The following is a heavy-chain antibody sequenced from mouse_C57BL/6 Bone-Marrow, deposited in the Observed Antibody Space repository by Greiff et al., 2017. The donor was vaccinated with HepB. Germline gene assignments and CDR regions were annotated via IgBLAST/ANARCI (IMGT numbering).Heavy chain of an antibody. Sequence: VQLKKSGTVLARPGASVKMSCKTSGYTFTSYWMHWVKQRPGQGLEWIGAIYPGNSDTSYNQKFKGKAKLTAVTSASTAYMELSSLTNEDSAVYYWTPGQLRLPFYYWGQGTSLTVSS. D-gene: IGHD3-2*02. V-gene: IGHV1-5*01. CDR2: IYPGNSDT. J-gene: IGHJ2*02. CDR1: GYTFTSYW. CDR3: TPGQLRLPFYY.